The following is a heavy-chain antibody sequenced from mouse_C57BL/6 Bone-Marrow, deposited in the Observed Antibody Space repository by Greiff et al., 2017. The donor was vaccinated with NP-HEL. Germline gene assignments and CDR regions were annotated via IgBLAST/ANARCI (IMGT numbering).Heavy chain of an antibody. CDR2: IYPGSGNT. Sequence: QVQLKESGPELVKPGASVKISCKASGYSFTSYYIHWVKQRPGQGLEWIGWIYPGSGNTKYNEKFKGKATLTADTSSSTAYMQLSSLTSEDSAVYYCARADYAPYFDYWGQGTTLTVSS. V-gene: IGHV1-66*01. CDR1: GYSFTSYY. CDR3: ARADYAPYFDY. J-gene: IGHJ2*01. D-gene: IGHD2-4*01.